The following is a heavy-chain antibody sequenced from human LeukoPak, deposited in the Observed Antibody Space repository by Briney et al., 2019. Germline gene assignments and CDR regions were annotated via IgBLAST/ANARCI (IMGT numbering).Heavy chain of an antibody. D-gene: IGHD3/OR15-3a*01. Sequence: SGGSLRLSCAASGFTFSSYAMHWVRQAPGKGLEWISGIRSAVDTTHYADSVKGRFIISRDNSKNTLSLQLNSLRPEDTALYYCAKHFCTGLDCSLFDSWGQGTLVTVSS. V-gene: IGHV3-23*01. CDR2: IRSAVDTT. CDR3: AKHFCTGLDCSLFDS. CDR1: GFTFSSYA. J-gene: IGHJ4*02.